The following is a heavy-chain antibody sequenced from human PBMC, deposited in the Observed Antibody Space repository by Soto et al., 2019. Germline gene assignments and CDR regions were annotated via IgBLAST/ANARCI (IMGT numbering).Heavy chain of an antibody. V-gene: IGHV3-66*01. D-gene: IGHD6-13*01. J-gene: IGHJ4*01. CDR1: GFAGSSNY. CDR2: IYSGAGT. Sequence: GGSLRLSCAASGFAGSSNYMSWVRQGPGKGLEWVSIIYSGAGTYYADSVKGRFTISRDSSRNTVYLQMNSLRAEDTAVYYCARTRAAAGEFDYWGQGTLVTVSS. CDR3: ARTRAAAGEFDY.